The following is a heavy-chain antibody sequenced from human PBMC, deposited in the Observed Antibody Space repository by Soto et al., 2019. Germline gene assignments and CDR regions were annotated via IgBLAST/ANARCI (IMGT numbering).Heavy chain of an antibody. D-gene: IGHD2-21*01. Sequence: QVHLQESGPGLVKPSQTLSLTCTVSGGSINSDAYFWSWVRQHPGKGLEWIGYIYYSGNTYYNPSLTRRVSTALARSTNEFSLKLTSVTAADPGVYYWATTSAVTHETLAWGQGTMVTVAS. CDR3: ATTSAVTHETLA. CDR2: IYYSGNT. J-gene: IGHJ3*01. CDR1: GGSINSDAYF. V-gene: IGHV4-31*03.